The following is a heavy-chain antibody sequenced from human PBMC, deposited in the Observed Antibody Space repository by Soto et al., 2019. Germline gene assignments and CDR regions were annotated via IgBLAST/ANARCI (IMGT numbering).Heavy chain of an antibody. Sequence: EVQRLESGGGLVHPGGSLRLSCAASGFTFSNYAMNWVRQAPGKGLELVSSISGSGRNTYYADSVKGRLTISRDSSKNTLYLQMNSLRVEDTGVYYCAKDLNGSGSFTSYYHYGMDVWGQGTTVTVSS. V-gene: IGHV3-23*01. CDR1: GFTFSNYA. D-gene: IGHD3-10*01. CDR3: AKDLNGSGSFTSYYHYGMDV. CDR2: ISGSGRNT. J-gene: IGHJ6*02.